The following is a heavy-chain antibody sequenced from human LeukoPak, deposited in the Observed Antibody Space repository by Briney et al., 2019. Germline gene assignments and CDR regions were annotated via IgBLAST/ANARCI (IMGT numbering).Heavy chain of an antibody. D-gene: IGHD2-15*01. CDR1: GFTFSSYA. J-gene: IGHJ3*02. V-gene: IGHV3-23*01. CDR3: AKGMPVVVAATRFHAFDI. Sequence: GGSLRLSCAASGFTFSSYAMSWVRQAPGKGLEWVSAISGSGGSTYYADSVKGRFTISRGNSKNTLYLQMNSLRAEDTAVYYCAKGMPVVVAATRFHAFDIWGQGTMVTVSS. CDR2: ISGSGGST.